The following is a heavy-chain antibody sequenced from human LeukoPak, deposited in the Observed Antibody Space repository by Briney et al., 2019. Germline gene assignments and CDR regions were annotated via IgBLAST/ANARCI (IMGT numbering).Heavy chain of an antibody. CDR3: TVYVETMVDY. Sequence: GGPLRLSCAASGFTFSGSAMHWVRQASGKGLEWVGRIRSKANSYATAYAASVKGRFTISRDDSKNTAYLQMNSLKTEDTAVYYCTVYVETMVDYWGQGTLVTVSS. J-gene: IGHJ4*02. CDR1: GFTFSGSA. D-gene: IGHD2-8*01. CDR2: IRSKANSYAT. V-gene: IGHV3-73*01.